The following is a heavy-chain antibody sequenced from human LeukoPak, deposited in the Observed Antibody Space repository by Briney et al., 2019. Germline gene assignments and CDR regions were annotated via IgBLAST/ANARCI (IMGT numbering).Heavy chain of an antibody. J-gene: IGHJ6*02. CDR2: IWYDGSNK. V-gene: IGHV3-33*01. Sequence: GGSLRLSCAASGFTFSSYGMHWVRQAPGKGLEWVAVIWYDGSNKYYADSVKGRFTISRDNSKNTLYLQMNSLRAEATAVYYCARDHYGMDVWGQGTTVTVPS. CDR1: GFTFSSYG. CDR3: ARDHYGMDV.